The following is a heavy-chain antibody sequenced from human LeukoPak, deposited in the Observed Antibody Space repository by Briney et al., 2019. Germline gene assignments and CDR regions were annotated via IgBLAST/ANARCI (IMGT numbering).Heavy chain of an antibody. Sequence: SETLSLTCTVSGGSISSGGYYWSWIRQHPGKGLEWIGYIYYSGTTNYNPSLKSRVTISVDTVRNQFSLKLSSVTAADTAVYYCARTLPSGTSDYWGQGTLVTVSS. CDR3: ARTLPSGTSDY. J-gene: IGHJ4*02. CDR2: IYYSGTT. D-gene: IGHD3-10*01. V-gene: IGHV4-61*08. CDR1: GGSISSGGYY.